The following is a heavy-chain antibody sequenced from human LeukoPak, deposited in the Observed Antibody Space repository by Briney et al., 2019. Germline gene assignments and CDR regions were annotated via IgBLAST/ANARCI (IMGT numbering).Heavy chain of an antibody. J-gene: IGHJ3*02. V-gene: IGHV4-30-4*08. CDR1: GGSISSGAYY. CDR2: IYYSGST. D-gene: IGHD2-2*01. CDR3: ARGRYCSSTSCYESAFDI. Sequence: KPSQTLSLTCTVSGGSISSGAYYWSWIRQPPGKGLEWIGYIYYSGSTYYNPSLKSRVTISVDTSKNQFSLKLSSVTAADTAVYYCARGRYCSSTSCYESAFDIWGQGTMVTVSS.